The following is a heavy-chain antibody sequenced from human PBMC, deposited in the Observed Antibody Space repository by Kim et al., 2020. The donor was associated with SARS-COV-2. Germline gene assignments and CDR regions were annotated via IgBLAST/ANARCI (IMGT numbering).Heavy chain of an antibody. J-gene: IGHJ5*02. V-gene: IGHV4-59*01. Sequence: SETLSLTCTVSGGSISSYYWSWIRQPPGKGLEWIGYIYYSGSTNYNPSLKSRVTISVDTSKNQFSLKLSSVTAADTAVYYCARVGYGDYGVRGWFDPWGQGTLVTVSS. CDR1: GGSISSYY. CDR2: IYYSGST. D-gene: IGHD4-17*01. CDR3: ARVGYGDYGVRGWFDP.